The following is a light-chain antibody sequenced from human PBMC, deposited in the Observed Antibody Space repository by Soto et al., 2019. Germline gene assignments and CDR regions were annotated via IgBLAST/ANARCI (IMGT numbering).Light chain of an antibody. Sequence: QSALTQPASVSGSPGQSITISCTGTSSDVGGYNYVSWYQQHPGKAPKLMIYEVSYRPSGVSNRFSGSKSGNTASLTISGPQAEDEADYHCSSYTSSRTLVFGGGTKLTVL. CDR3: SSYTSSRTLV. CDR2: EVS. J-gene: IGLJ2*01. V-gene: IGLV2-14*01. CDR1: SSDVGGYNY.